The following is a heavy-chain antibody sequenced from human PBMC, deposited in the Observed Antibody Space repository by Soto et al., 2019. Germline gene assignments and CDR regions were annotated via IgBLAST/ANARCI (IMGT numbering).Heavy chain of an antibody. CDR3: AREIVVVVVAATHGWFYP. J-gene: IGHJ5*02. CDR2: IIPIFGTA. D-gene: IGHD2-15*01. Sequence: GASVKVSCKASGGTFSSYSISWVRQAPGQGLEWMGGIIPIFGTANYAQKFQGRVTITADESTSTAYMELSSLRSEDTAVYYCAREIVVVVVAATHGWFYPWGQGTLVTVSS. V-gene: IGHV1-69*13. CDR1: GGTFSSYS.